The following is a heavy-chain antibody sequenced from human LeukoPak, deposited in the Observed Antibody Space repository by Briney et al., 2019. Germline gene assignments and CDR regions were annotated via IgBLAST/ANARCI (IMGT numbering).Heavy chain of an antibody. CDR1: GGTFSSYA. CDR3: ARDLDDSSGFDY. V-gene: IGHV1-69*05. J-gene: IGHJ4*02. D-gene: IGHD6-19*01. CDR2: IIPIFGTA. Sequence: SVKVSCKASGGTFSSYAISWVRQAPGQGLEWMGRIIPIFGTANYAQKFQGRVTITTDESTSTAYMELSSLRSEDTAGYYCARDLDDSSGFDYWGQGTLVTVSS.